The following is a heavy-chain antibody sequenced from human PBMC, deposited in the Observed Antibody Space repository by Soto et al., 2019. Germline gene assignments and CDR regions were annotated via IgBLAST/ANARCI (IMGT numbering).Heavy chain of an antibody. J-gene: IGHJ4*02. D-gene: IGHD3-22*01. Sequence: ASVKVSCKASGNTFTAYYMHWVRQAGQGLEWMGWINPNSGGTKYAPKFQGRVTMTRDTSIRTAYMELSSLRSDDTAVYYCARGGHLWRTSYYDNGQRDSWGQGTLVTVSS. CDR1: GNTFTAYY. CDR3: ARGGHLWRTSYYDNGQRDS. CDR2: INPNSGGT. V-gene: IGHV1-2*02.